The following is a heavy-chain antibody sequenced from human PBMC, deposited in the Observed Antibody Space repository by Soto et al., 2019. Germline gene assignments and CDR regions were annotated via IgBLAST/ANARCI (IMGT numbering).Heavy chain of an antibody. CDR1: GFTLIHCG. J-gene: IGHJ4*02. CDR2: IGGSGVST. D-gene: IGHD2-2*01. CDR3: AKDPTAAGMFDY. Sequence: GRSLSLSGEAAGFTLIHCGKSCDRQAPGKGLEWVSAIGGSGVSTYYADSVKGRFTISRDNSENTLHLQMKSLRAEDTAVYFCAKDPTAAGMFDYWGQGILVTVSS. V-gene: IGHV3-23*01.